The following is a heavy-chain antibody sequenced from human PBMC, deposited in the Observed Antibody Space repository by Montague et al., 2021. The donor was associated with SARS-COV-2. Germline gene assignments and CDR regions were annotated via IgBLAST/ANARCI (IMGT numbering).Heavy chain of an antibody. CDR2: ISYDGSNK. V-gene: IGHV3-33*05. Sequence: SLRLSCAASGFTFSSYGMHWVRQAPGKGMEWVAVISYDGSNKYYADSVKGRFTISRDNSKNTLYLQMNSLRAEDTAEYYCARDLTYYDILTGYFAESPHYYYYSVMDIWGQGTTVTSSS. CDR3: ARDLTYYDILTGYFAESPHYYYYSVMDI. J-gene: IGHJ6*02. D-gene: IGHD3-9*01. CDR1: GFTFSSYG.